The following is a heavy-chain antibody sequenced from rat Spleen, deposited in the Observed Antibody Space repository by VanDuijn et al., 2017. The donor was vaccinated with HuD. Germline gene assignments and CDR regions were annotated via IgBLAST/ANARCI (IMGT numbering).Heavy chain of an antibody. CDR2: IWSGGST. Sequence: QVQLKESGPGLVQPSQTLSLTCTVSGFSLTNYGVSWVRQPPGKGLEWIGAIWSGGSTDYSSALKSRLSISRDTSKSQVFLNMNSLQTDDTAIYYCARRFITTGVMDAWGQGASVTVSS. CDR1: GFSLTNYG. V-gene: IGHV2-4*01. D-gene: IGHD1-10*01. J-gene: IGHJ4*01. CDR3: ARRFITTGVMDA.